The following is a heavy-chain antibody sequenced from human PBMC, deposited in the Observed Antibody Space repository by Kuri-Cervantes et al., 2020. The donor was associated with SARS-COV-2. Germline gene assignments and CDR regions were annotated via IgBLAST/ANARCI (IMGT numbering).Heavy chain of an antibody. Sequence: GESLKISCAASGFTFSSYSMNWVRQAPGKGLEWVSYISSSSSTIYYADSVKGRFTISRDNAKNSLYLQMNSLRDEDTAVYYCARVVLWELGNLDYWGQGTQVT. V-gene: IGHV3-48*02. CDR3: ARVVLWELGNLDY. D-gene: IGHD1-26*01. CDR1: GFTFSSYS. J-gene: IGHJ4*02. CDR2: ISSSSSTI.